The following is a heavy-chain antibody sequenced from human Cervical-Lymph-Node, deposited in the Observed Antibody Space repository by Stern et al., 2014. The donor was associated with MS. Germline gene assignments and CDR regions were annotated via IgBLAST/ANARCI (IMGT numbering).Heavy chain of an antibody. CDR1: GYTFTSFG. J-gene: IGHJ6*02. CDR2: ISGYNGDT. D-gene: IGHD2-2*02. CDR3: ARGPYCSSTSCYTNGYHFYGLDV. V-gene: IGHV1-18*01. Sequence: QVQLVESGAEVKKPGASVKVSCKASGYTFTSFGISWVRRAPGQGLEWMGWISGYNGDTNNPQRFQGRVILTADTSTSTAYMDLTNLRSDDTAMYFCARGPYCSSTSCYTNGYHFYGLDVWGQGTTVTVSS.